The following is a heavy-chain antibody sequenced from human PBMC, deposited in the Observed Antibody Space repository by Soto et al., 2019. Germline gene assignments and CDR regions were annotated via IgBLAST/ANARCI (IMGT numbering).Heavy chain of an antibody. CDR3: TRYGSGNKPPGHPTFYYYYGMDV. V-gene: IGHV1-69*13. CDR2: IIPIFGTT. D-gene: IGHD3-10*01. Sequence: SVKVSCKASGGTFSSYAISWVRQAPGQGLEWMGGIIPIFGTTNYAQKFQGRVTITADESTSTAYMELSSLRSEDTAVYYCTRYGSGNKPPGHPTFYYYYGMDVWGQGTTVTV. J-gene: IGHJ6*02. CDR1: GGTFSSYA.